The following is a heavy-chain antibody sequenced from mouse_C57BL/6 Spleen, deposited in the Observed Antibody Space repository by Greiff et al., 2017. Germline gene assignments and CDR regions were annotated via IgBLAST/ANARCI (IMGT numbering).Heavy chain of an antibody. CDR2: IWSDGST. CDR3: ARHRDGYYDYAMDY. D-gene: IGHD2-3*01. V-gene: IGHV2-6-1*01. J-gene: IGHJ4*01. CDR1: GFSLTSYG. Sequence: QVQLQQSGPGLVAPSQSLSITCTVSGFSLTSYGVHWVRQPPGKGLEWLVVIWSDGSTTYNSAPKSRLSISKDNSNSQVFLKMNSLQTDDTAMYYCARHRDGYYDYAMDYWGQGTSVTVSS.